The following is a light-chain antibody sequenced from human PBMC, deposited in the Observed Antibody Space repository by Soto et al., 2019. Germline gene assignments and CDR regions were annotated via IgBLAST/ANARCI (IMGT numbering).Light chain of an antibody. Sequence: DIVMTQSPDSLAVSLGERATINCKPSQSVLYSSNNKNHIAWYQQKPGQPPKLLIDWASTRASAVPDRFSGSVSGIDFTLAIRSLQAEDVSIYYWQQYIIAPITYGQGT. CDR1: QSVLYSSNNKNH. CDR2: WAS. CDR3: QQYIIAPIT. J-gene: IGKJ5*01. V-gene: IGKV4-1*01.